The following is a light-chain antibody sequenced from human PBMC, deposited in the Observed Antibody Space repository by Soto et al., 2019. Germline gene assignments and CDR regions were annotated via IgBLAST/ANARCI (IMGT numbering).Light chain of an antibody. Sequence: DVPMTQSPSSLSASVGDRVTITCRASQNIAGYLNWYQQKPGTAPKLLIYASTSLHSGVPSRFSGSGSGTDFTLAISSLQPEDFATYYCQQSYSVPRTFGGGTKVE. V-gene: IGKV1-39*01. CDR3: QQSYSVPRT. J-gene: IGKJ4*01. CDR2: AST. CDR1: QNIAGY.